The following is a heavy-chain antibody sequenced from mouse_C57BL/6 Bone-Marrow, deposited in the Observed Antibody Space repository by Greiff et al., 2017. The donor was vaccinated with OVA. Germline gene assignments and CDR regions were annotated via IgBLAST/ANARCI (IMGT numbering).Heavy chain of an antibody. CDR3: ARGGVYGYARFAY. Sequence: VQLQQSGPELVKPGASVKLSCKASGYTFTSYDINWVKQRPGQGLEWIGWIYPRDGSTKYNEKFKGKATLTVDTSSSTAYMELHSLTSEDSAVYFCARGGVYGYARFAYWGQGTLVTVSA. J-gene: IGHJ3*01. V-gene: IGHV1-85*01. CDR2: IYPRDGST. D-gene: IGHD2-2*01. CDR1: GYTFTSYD.